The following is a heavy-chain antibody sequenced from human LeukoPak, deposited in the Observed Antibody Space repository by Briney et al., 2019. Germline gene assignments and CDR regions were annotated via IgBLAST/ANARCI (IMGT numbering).Heavy chain of an antibody. V-gene: IGHV3-23*01. CDR3: AKDRSDTAMVYAMDC. Sequence: GRSLRLSCAASGFNFSNYAMTWVRQAPEKGLEWVSAISSSDGSTYYADSVKGRFTISRDNSKNTLYLQMNSLRAEDTAVYYCAKDRSDTAMVYAMDCWGQGTLVTVSS. CDR1: GFNFSNYA. CDR2: ISSSDGST. J-gene: IGHJ4*02. D-gene: IGHD5-18*01.